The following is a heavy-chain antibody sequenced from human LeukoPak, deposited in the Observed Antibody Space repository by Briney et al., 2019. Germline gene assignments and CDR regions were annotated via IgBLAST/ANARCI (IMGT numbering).Heavy chain of an antibody. CDR1: GGSISNYY. J-gene: IGHJ3*02. CDR2: IYYSGST. CDR3: ARGGYCSSSSCYGDDAFDI. V-gene: IGHV4-59*01. D-gene: IGHD2-2*01. Sequence: PSETLSLTCTVSGGSISNYYWSWTRQPPGEGLEWIGYIYYSGSTNYNPSLKSRVTISVDTPRNQFSLRLSSVTAADAAMYYCARGGYCSSSSCYGDDAFDIWGQGTMVTVSS.